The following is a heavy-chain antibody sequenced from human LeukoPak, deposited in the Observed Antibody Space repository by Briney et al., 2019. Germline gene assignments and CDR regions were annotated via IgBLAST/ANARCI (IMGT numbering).Heavy chain of an antibody. CDR1: GGSISSGDYY. CDR2: IYYSGST. Sequence: PSETLSLTCTVSGGSISSGDYYWSWIRQPPGKGLEWIGYIYYSGSTYYNPSLKSRVTISVDTSKNQFSLKLSSVTAAGTAVYYCARAILATIPYYFDYWGQGTLVTVSS. CDR3: ARAILATIPYYFDY. V-gene: IGHV4-30-4*08. D-gene: IGHD5-24*01. J-gene: IGHJ4*02.